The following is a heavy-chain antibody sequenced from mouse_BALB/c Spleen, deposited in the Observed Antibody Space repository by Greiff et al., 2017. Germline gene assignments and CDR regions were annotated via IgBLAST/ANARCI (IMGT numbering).Heavy chain of an antibody. V-gene: IGHV5-6-3*01. J-gene: IGHJ1*01. CDR1: GFTFSSYG. CDR3: ARVDPFDV. CDR2: INSNGGST. Sequence: EVQLVESGGGLVQPGGSLKLSCAASGFTFSSYGMSWVRQTPDKRLELVATINSNGGSTYYPDSVKGRFTISRDNAKNTLYLQMSSLKSEDTAMYYCARVDPFDVWGAGTTVTVSS.